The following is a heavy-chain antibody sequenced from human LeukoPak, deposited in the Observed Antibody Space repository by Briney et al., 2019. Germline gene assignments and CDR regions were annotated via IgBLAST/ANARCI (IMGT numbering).Heavy chain of an antibody. Sequence: SETLSLTCTVSGDSMSTSYWSWIRQPLGKGLEWIGYFYHSGTDYNPSLKSRVTISGDMSNNQFSLKLSSVAAADTAIYYCARGWRGDHFDYWGQGTLVSVSS. CDR2: FYHSGT. D-gene: IGHD3-16*01. CDR3: ARGWRGDHFDY. J-gene: IGHJ4*02. CDR1: GDSMSTSY. V-gene: IGHV4-59*01.